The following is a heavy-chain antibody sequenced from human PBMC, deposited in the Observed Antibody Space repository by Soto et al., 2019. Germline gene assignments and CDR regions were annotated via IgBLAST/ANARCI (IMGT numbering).Heavy chain of an antibody. Sequence: SETLSLTCTVSGGSISSSSYYWGWIRQPPGKGLEWIGSIYYSGSTYYNPSLKSRVTISVDTSKNQFSLKLSSVTAADTAVYYCARRRIGDFWSGYSNWFDPWGQGTLVTVS. V-gene: IGHV4-39*01. CDR3: ARRRIGDFWSGYSNWFDP. J-gene: IGHJ5*02. CDR2: IYYSGST. CDR1: GGSISSSSYY. D-gene: IGHD3-3*01.